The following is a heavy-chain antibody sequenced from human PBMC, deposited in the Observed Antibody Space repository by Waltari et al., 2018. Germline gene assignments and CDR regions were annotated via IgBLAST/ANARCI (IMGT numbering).Heavy chain of an antibody. CDR2: IYSGGST. V-gene: IGHV3-53*02. J-gene: IGHJ4*02. Sequence: EVQLVETGGGLIQPGGSLRLSCAASGFTVSSNYMSWVRQAPGKGLEWVSVIYSGGSTYYADSVKGRFTISRDNSKNTLYLQMNSLRAEDTAVYYCARIISSGYYYEDYWGQGTLVTVSS. CDR3: ARIISSGYYYEDY. D-gene: IGHD3-22*01. CDR1: GFTVSSNY.